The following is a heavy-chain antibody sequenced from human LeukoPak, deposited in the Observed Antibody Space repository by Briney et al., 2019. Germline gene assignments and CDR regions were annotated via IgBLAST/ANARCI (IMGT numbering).Heavy chain of an antibody. D-gene: IGHD2-15*01. V-gene: IGHV4-39*01. J-gene: IGHJ5*02. CDR1: GXSISSSSYY. CDR2: IYYSGTT. CDR3: ARILHNWFDP. Sequence: SETLSLTCTVSGXSISSSSYYWGWIRQPPGKGPEWIGSIYYSGTTYYNPSLKSRVTISVDTSKNQFSLKLSSVTAVDTAMYYCARILHNWFDPWGQGTLVTVSS.